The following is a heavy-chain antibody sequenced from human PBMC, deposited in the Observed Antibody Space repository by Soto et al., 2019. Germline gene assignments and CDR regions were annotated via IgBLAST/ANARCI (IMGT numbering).Heavy chain of an antibody. Sequence: EVQLVESGGGLVQPGGSLRLSCAASGFTFSSYEMNWVRQAPGKGLEWVSYISSSGSTIYYADSVKGRFTISRDNAKNSLYLQMNSLRAEDTAVYYCAPLPDDAFDIWGQGTMVTVSS. CDR2: ISSSGSTI. CDR1: GFTFSSYE. V-gene: IGHV3-48*03. CDR3: APLPDDAFDI. J-gene: IGHJ3*02.